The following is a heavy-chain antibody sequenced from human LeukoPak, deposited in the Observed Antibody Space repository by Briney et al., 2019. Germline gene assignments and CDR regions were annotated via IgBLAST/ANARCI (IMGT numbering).Heavy chain of an antibody. J-gene: IGHJ4*01. Sequence: GGSLRLSCVVSGLSFSDSYMTWIRQTPGMGLESLAYISGMGHDIYYADSVKGRFTISRDNAKNSLYLQMNSLRPENTALYYCSTGPRSLPYWGPGTLVTVSS. CDR2: ISGMGHDI. V-gene: IGHV3-11*01. D-gene: IGHD4-23*01. CDR3: STGPRSLPY. CDR1: GLSFSDSY.